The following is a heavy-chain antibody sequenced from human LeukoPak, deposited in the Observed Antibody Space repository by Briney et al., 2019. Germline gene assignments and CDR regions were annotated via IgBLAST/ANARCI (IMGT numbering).Heavy chain of an antibody. CDR3: ARGQRGGYYYDSSGYLLGD. Sequence: PGGSLRLSCAASGFTVSNNYMSWVRQAPGKGLEWVSLIYSGGSTYYADSVKGRFTISRDNSKNTLYLQMNSLRAEDTAVYYCARGQRGGYYYDSSGYLLGDWGQGTLVTVSS. V-gene: IGHV3-66*01. CDR2: IYSGGST. CDR1: GFTVSNNY. J-gene: IGHJ4*02. D-gene: IGHD3-22*01.